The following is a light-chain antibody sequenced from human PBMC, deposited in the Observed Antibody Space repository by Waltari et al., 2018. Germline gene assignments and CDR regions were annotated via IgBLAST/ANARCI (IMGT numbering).Light chain of an antibody. CDR3: RSYTSSSTWV. Sequence: QSALTQPASVSGSPGQSITISCTGTSSDVGGYNYASWYQQHPGESPKLMIYEVSNRPSGVSYRFSGSQSGNTASLTISGLQAEDEADYYCRSYTSSSTWVFGGGTKLTVL. CDR2: EVS. V-gene: IGLV2-14*01. J-gene: IGLJ3*02. CDR1: SSDVGGYNY.